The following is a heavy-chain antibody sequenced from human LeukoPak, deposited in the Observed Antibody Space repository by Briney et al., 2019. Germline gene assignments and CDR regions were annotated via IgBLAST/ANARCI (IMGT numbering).Heavy chain of an antibody. CDR1: GYTFTSYG. V-gene: IGHV1-18*01. CDR2: ISAYNGNR. J-gene: IGHJ4*02. CDR3: AREDNSSGWYGY. D-gene: IGHD6-19*01. Sequence: GASVKVSCKASGYTFTSYGISWVRHAPGQGLEWMGWISAYNGNRNYAQKLQGRVTMTTHTSTSTAYMELRSLRSDDTAVYYCAREDNSSGWYGYWGQGTLVTVSS.